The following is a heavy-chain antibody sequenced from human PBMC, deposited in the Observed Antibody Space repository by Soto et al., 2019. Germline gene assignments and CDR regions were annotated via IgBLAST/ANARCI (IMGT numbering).Heavy chain of an antibody. Sequence: QSQTLSLTCAISGDSVSSNSAAWNWIRQSPSRGLEWLGRTYYRSKWYNDYAVSVKSRITINPDTSKNQFSLQLNSVTPEDTAVYYCATVMGVHDAFDIWGQGTMVTVSS. CDR2: TYYRSKWYN. V-gene: IGHV6-1*01. J-gene: IGHJ3*02. CDR1: GDSVSSNSAA. CDR3: ATVMGVHDAFDI.